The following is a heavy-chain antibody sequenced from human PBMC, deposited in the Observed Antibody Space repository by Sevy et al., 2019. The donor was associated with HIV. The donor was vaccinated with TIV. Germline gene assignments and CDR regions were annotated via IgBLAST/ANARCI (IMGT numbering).Heavy chain of an antibody. CDR2: ISYDGSNK. J-gene: IGHJ3*02. D-gene: IGHD3-3*01. CDR1: GFTFSSYA. CDR3: ARAGFVGSDDAFDI. V-gene: IGHV3-30-3*01. Sequence: GGSLRLSCAASGFTFSSYAMHWVRQAPGKGLEWVAVISYDGSNKYYADSVKGRFTISRDNSKNTLYLQMNSLRAEDTAVYYCARAGFVGSDDAFDIWGQGTMVTISS.